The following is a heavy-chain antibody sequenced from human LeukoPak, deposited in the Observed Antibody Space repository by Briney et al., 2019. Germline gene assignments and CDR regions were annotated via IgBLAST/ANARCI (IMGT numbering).Heavy chain of an antibody. CDR2: IKYDESEK. Sequence: QPGGSLILSCVASGFSFKSYWMNWVRQAPGKGLEWVASIKYDESEKYSVEGRFTISRDNAKNSLYLQIDSLRADDTAVYYCARDSRRVGATGGSDYWGQGTLVTVSS. D-gene: IGHD1-26*01. CDR1: GFSFKSYW. J-gene: IGHJ4*02. CDR3: ARDSRRVGATGGSDY. V-gene: IGHV3-7*03.